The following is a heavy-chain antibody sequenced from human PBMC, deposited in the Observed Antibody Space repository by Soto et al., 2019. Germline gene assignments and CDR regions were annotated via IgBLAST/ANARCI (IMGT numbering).Heavy chain of an antibody. J-gene: IGHJ4*02. V-gene: IGHV3-74*01. Sequence: EVQLVESGGGLVQPGGSLRLSCAASGFTFSSSWMHWVRQAPGKGLVWVSRINSDGSRTNYADSVKGPFTISRDNAKNTLYLQMNSLRAEDTALYYCARGPTGWYGYDYWGQGTLVTVSS. D-gene: IGHD6-19*01. CDR2: INSDGSRT. CDR1: GFTFSSSW. CDR3: ARGPTGWYGYDY.